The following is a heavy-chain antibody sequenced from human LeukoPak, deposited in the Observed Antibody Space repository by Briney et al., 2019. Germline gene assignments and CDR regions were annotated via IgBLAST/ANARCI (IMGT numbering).Heavy chain of an antibody. D-gene: IGHD5-12*01. CDR1: GFTFNRYW. CDR3: ARVEASGYDNGAFDY. CDR2: IKQDGSAK. J-gene: IGHJ4*02. Sequence: AGGSLRLSCAASGFTFNRYWMSWVRQAPGKELQWVANIKQDGSAKYYVDSVKGRFTISRDNAKNSLYLQMNSLRAEDTAVYYCARVEASGYDNGAFDYWGQGTLVTVSS. V-gene: IGHV3-7*01.